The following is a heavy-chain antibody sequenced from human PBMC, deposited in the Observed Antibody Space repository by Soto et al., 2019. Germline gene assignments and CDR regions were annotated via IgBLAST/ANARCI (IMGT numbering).Heavy chain of an antibody. CDR3: ASVDYGGNSDY. CDR1: GYTFTSYG. V-gene: IGHV1-18*01. J-gene: IGHJ4*02. D-gene: IGHD4-17*01. CDR2: ISAYNGNT. Sequence: VASVKVSCKASGYTFTSYGISWVRQAPGQGLEWMGWISAYNGNTNYAQKLQGRVTMTTDTSTSTAYMELRSLRSDDTAVYYCASVDYGGNSDYWGQGTLVTVSS.